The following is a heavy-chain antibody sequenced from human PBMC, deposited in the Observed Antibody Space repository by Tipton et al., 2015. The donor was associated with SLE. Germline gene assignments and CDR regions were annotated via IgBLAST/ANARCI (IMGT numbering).Heavy chain of an antibody. J-gene: IGHJ6*02. Sequence: TLSLTCTVSGGPISDYYWSWVRQSPERGLEWLGYIYYGGATNYNPSLKSRVTISVDTSKNQFSLKLSSVTAADTAVYYCAGLYSSSWLPFGYYYYGMYVWGQGTTVTVSS. CDR1: GGPISDYY. CDR2: IYYGGAT. D-gene: IGHD6-13*01. V-gene: IGHV4-59*12. CDR3: AGLYSSSWLPFGYYYYGMYV.